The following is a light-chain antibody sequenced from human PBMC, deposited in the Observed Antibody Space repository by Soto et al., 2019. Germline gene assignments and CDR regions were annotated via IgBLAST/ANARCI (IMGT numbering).Light chain of an antibody. CDR3: QQDFNYPWT. V-gene: IGKV1-5*01. Sequence: DFQMTQSPSTLSASVGDRVTITCRASQNIRSRLAWFQQKPGKAPKLLIYDASSLESGVPQRFSGSGSGTEFTLTISSLQTDDFSTYYCQQDFNYPWTFGQGTKVDIK. J-gene: IGKJ1*01. CDR2: DAS. CDR1: QNIRSR.